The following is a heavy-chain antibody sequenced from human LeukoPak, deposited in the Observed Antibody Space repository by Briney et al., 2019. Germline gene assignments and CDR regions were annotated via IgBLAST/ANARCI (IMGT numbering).Heavy chain of an antibody. Sequence: GGSLRLSCAASGFTFSSYSMNWVRQAPGKGLEWVSSISSSSSYIYYADSVKGRFTISRDNAKNSLYLQMNSLRAEDTAVYYCARALGIAAAGRDYWGQGTLVTVSS. D-gene: IGHD6-13*01. CDR1: GFTFSSYS. V-gene: IGHV3-21*01. J-gene: IGHJ4*02. CDR2: ISSSSSYI. CDR3: ARALGIAAAGRDY.